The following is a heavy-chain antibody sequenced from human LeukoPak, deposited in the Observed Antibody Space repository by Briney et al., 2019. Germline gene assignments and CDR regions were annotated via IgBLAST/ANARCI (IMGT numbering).Heavy chain of an antibody. V-gene: IGHV4-59*01. D-gene: IGHD6-6*01. CDR3: ARSAPYSSSSWFDP. Sequence: SETLSLICTVSGGSISSYYWSWIRQPPGKGLEWIGYIYYSGSTNYNPSLKGRVTISVDTSKNQFSLKLSSVTAADTAVYYCARSAPYSSSSWFDPWGQGTLVTVSS. CDR2: IYYSGST. J-gene: IGHJ5*02. CDR1: GGSISSYY.